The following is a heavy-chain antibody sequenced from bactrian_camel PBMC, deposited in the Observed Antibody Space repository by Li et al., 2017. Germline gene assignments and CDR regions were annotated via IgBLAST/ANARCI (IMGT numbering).Heavy chain of an antibody. D-gene: IGHD1*01. CDR2: VYMVGSSTISADSV. Sequence: VQLVESGGGSVQARGSLRLSCAASGYTQTRHCMGWFRQAPGREREEVAFVYMVGSSTISADSVYYADSVKGRFTVSRDNAKNMVYLQMNSLKPEDTAMYYCAARSAACLSTPASFPYWGLGTQVTVS. J-gene: IGHJ4*01. CDR3: AARSAACLSTPASFPY. V-gene: IGHV3S35*01. CDR1: GYTQTRHC.